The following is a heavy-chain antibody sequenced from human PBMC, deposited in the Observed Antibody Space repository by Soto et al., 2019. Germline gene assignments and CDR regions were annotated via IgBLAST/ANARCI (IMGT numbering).Heavy chain of an antibody. V-gene: IGHV4-31*03. CDR2: IYYSGST. J-gene: IGHJ4*02. D-gene: IGHD3-16*01. CDR1: GGSISSGGYC. CDR3: ARDPLTFGGVRDY. Sequence: TLSLTCTVSGGSISSGGYCWSWIRQHPGKGLEWIGYIYYSGSTYYNPSLKSRVTISVDTSKNQFSLKLSSVTAADTAVYYCARDPLTFGGVRDYWGQGTLVTVSS.